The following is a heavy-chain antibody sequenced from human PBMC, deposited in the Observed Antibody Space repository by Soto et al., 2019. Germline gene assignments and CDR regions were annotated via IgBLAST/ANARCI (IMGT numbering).Heavy chain of an antibody. D-gene: IGHD3-10*01. V-gene: IGHV1-8*01. CDR2: MNPNSGDT. CDR3: ARVNYYGSGSYQDFFHFYALDV. CDR1: GYTFSTYD. Sequence: GASVKVSCKTSGYTFSTYDINWVRQAPGQGLEWMGWMNPNSGDTGYAQKFLGRLTMTRDSSIRTVYMELSSLSSEDTAVYYCARVNYYGSGSYQDFFHFYALDVWGQGTTVTVSS. J-gene: IGHJ6*02.